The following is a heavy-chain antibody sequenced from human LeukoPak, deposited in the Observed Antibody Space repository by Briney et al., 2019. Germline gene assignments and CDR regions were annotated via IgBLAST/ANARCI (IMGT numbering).Heavy chain of an antibody. CDR1: GGSINGNY. D-gene: IGHD2-21*02. Sequence: SETPSLICTVSGGSINGNYWTWIRQPPGKGLEWIGFMHDDGRTNYNPSLTSRVSLSIDKSTNEFSLNLRSVTAADTAVYYCARVFRGAVTANWFDIWGQGTLVTVSA. CDR2: MHDDGRT. J-gene: IGHJ5*02. CDR3: ARVFRGAVTANWFDI. V-gene: IGHV4-59*01.